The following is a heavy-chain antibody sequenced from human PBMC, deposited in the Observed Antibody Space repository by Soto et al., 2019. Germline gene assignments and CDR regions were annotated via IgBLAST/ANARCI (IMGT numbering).Heavy chain of an antibody. V-gene: IGHV1-2*04. CDR2: INPNSGGT. CDR1: GYTFTGYY. D-gene: IGHD1-1*01. J-gene: IGHJ6*02. Sequence: ASVTVSCKASGYTFTGYYMHWVRQAPGQGLEWMGWINPNSGGTNYAQKFQGWVTMTRDTSISTAYMELSRLRSDDTAVYYCARDSPVQLERDYYCYYGMDVWGQGTTVTVSS. CDR3: ARDSPVQLERDYYCYYGMDV.